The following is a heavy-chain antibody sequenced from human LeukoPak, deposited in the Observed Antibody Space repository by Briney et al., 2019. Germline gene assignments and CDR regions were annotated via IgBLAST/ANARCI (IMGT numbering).Heavy chain of an antibody. D-gene: IGHD3-10*01. CDR1: GNTFTNYW. Sequence: GESLKISCQGSGNTFTNYWVAWVRQMPGKGLEWMGIIFPGDSDTRYSPSFQGQVTISADKSISTAYLQWSSLKASDTAMYYCARPFYGSGSYYNWDAFDIWGQGTMVTVSS. CDR2: IFPGDSDT. V-gene: IGHV5-51*01. J-gene: IGHJ3*02. CDR3: ARPFYGSGSYYNWDAFDI.